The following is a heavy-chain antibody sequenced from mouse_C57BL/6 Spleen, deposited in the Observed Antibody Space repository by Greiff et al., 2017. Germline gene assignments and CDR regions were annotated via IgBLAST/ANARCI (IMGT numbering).Heavy chain of an antibody. CDR1: GYAFSSSW. CDR2: IYPGDGDT. CDR3: ARSWTTYFDY. V-gene: IGHV1-82*01. J-gene: IGHJ2*01. Sequence: VMLVESGPELVKPGASVKISCKASGYAFSSSWMNWVKQRPGKGLEWIGRIYPGDGDTNYNGKFKGKATLTADKSSSTAYMQLSSLTSEDSAVYFCARSWTTYFDYWGQGTTLTVSS. D-gene: IGHD2-12*01.